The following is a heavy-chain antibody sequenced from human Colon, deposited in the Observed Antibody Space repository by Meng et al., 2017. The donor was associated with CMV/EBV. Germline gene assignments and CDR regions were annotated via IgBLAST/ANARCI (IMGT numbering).Heavy chain of an antibody. CDR1: GFTFSSYW. V-gene: IGHV3-74*01. CDR2: ISSDGSST. Sequence: GGSLRLSCAASGFTFSSYWMHWVRQAPGKGLVWISRISSDGSSTSYADSVKGRFTISRDNAKNTLYLQMNSLRAEDTAVYYCASSASDYSNPDGFDIWGQGTLVTVSS. J-gene: IGHJ3*02. D-gene: IGHD4-11*01. CDR3: ASSASDYSNPDGFDI.